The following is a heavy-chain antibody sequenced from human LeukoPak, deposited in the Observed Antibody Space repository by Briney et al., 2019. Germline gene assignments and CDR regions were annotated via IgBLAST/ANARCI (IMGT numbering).Heavy chain of an antibody. CDR1: GGSISSGGYY. Sequence: SQTLSLTCTVSGGSISSGGYYWRWIRQHPGKGLEWIGYIYYSGSTYYNPSLKSRVTISVDTSKNQFSLKLSSVTAADTAVYYCATISDLEPVYYFDYWGQGTLVTVSS. D-gene: IGHD1-14*01. CDR3: ATISDLEPVYYFDY. CDR2: IYYSGST. J-gene: IGHJ4*02. V-gene: IGHV4-31*03.